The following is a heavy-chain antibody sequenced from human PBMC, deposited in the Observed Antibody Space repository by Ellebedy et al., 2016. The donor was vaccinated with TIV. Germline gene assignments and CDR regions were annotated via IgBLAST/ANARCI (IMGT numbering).Heavy chain of an antibody. CDR2: IYYSGST. V-gene: IGHV4-59*01. CDR1: DGSISNFH. CDR3: ASPRVAGPTRNAFHI. D-gene: IGHD1-26*01. J-gene: IGHJ3*02. Sequence: MPSETLSLTCTVSDGSISNFHWSWIRQPPGKGLEWVGYIYYSGSTNYNPSLKSRVTISLDTSKNQFSLKLTSVTAADTAVYYCASPRVAGPTRNAFHIWGQGTMLTVSS.